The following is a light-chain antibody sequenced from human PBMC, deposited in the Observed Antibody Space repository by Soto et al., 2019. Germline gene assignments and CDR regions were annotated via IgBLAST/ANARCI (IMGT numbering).Light chain of an antibody. CDR2: GNR. CDR3: AARDDSLSGHWV. J-gene: IGLJ3*02. V-gene: IGLV1-40*01. Sequence: QSVLTQPPSVSGAPGQRVTISCTGNNSNLGAGYDVHWYQQLPGAAPKLVIFGNRNRPSGVPERFAGSKSGTSASLAISGLRSEDEADYYCAARDDSLSGHWVFGGGTKVTVL. CDR1: NSNLGAGYD.